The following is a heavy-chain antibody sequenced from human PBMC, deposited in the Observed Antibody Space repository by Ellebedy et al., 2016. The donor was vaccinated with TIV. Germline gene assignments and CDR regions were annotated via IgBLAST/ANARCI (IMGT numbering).Heavy chain of an antibody. Sequence: PGGSLRLSCAASGFSFRSYWMTWVRQAPGKGLEWVANIYQDGSERLYGDSVKGRFIISRDNVNNLMFLQMDGLRADDTAVYYCARRGAYGDYAVQVNPWFDPWGQGTLVTVSS. V-gene: IGHV3-7*01. CDR2: IYQDGSER. CDR1: GFSFRSYW. CDR3: ARRGAYGDYAVQVNPWFDP. D-gene: IGHD4-17*01. J-gene: IGHJ5*02.